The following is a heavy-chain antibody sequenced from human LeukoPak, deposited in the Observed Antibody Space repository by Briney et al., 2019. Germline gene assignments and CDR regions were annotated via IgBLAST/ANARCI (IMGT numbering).Heavy chain of an antibody. J-gene: IGHJ4*02. Sequence: GGSLRLSCAASGFTFSDYAMSWVRQVPGKGLGWVSYISSSGSSIYYADSVKGRLTISRDNAKNSLSLQMNSLRAEDTALYFCARDRASCCYIDYWGQGALVTVSS. V-gene: IGHV3-48*01. CDR2: ISSSGSSI. CDR1: GFTFSDYA. CDR3: ARDRASCCYIDY. D-gene: IGHD2-2*01.